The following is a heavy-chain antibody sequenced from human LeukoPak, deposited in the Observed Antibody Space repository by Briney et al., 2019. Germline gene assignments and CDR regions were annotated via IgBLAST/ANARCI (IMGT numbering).Heavy chain of an antibody. CDR2: IYYSGST. Sequence: PSETLSLTCTVSGGSISSSSYYWGWIRQPPGKGREWIGSIYYSGSTYYNPSLKSRVTISVDTSKNQFSLKLSSVTAADTAVYYCARKHISSWFDPWGQGTLVTVSS. CDR1: GGSISSSSYY. J-gene: IGHJ5*02. CDR3: ARKHISSWFDP. D-gene: IGHD2-21*01. V-gene: IGHV4-39*01.